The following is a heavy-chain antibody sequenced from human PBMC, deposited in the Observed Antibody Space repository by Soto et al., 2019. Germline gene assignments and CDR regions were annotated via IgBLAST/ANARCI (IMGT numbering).Heavy chain of an antibody. Sequence: SETLSLTCTVSGGSISSYYWSWIRQPPGKGLEWIGYVYYSGITNYNPSLKSRVTISVDTSKNQFSLKMSSVTAADTAVYYCARLAPRYYFDYWGQGTLVTVSS. CDR2: VYYSGIT. CDR3: ARLAPRYYFDY. V-gene: IGHV4-59*01. J-gene: IGHJ4*02. D-gene: IGHD4-17*01. CDR1: GGSISSYY.